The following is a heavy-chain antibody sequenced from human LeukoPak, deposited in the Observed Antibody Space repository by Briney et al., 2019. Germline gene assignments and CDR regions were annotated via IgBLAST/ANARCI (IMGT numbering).Heavy chain of an antibody. J-gene: IGHJ3*02. V-gene: IGHV4-59*08. CDR2: IYYSGST. CDR3: ARGSGSSDAFDI. D-gene: IGHD1-26*01. CDR1: GDSISSYY. Sequence: SETLSLTCTVSGDSISSYYWSWIRQAPGKGLEWIGYIYYSGSTNYNPSLKSRVTISVDTSKNQVSLKLTSVTAADTAVYYCARGSGSSDAFDIWGQGTMVTVSS.